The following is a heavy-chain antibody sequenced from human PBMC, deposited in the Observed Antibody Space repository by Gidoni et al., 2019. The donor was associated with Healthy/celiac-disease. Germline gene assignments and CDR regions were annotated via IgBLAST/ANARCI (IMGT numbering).Heavy chain of an antibody. Sequence: QVQLVESGGGVVQPGRSLRLSCAASGFTFSSYAMHWVRQAPGKGLEWVAVISYDGSNKYYADSVKGRFTISRDNSKNTLYLQMNSLRAEDTAVYYCAREGTTFAWFDPWGQGTLVTVSS. V-gene: IGHV3-30*04. CDR3: AREGTTFAWFDP. D-gene: IGHD4-17*01. J-gene: IGHJ5*02. CDR1: GFTFSSYA. CDR2: ISYDGSNK.